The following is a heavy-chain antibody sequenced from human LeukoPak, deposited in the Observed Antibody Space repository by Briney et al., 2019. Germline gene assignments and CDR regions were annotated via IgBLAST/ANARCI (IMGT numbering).Heavy chain of an antibody. CDR2: ISAYNGNT. J-gene: IGHJ3*02. V-gene: IGHV1-18*01. CDR3: ARGGTYCGGDCYYDAFDI. Sequence: ASVKVSCKASGYTFTSYGISWVRQAPGQGLEWMGWISAYNGNTNYAQKLQGRVTMTTDTSTSTAYMELRSLRSDDTAVYYCARGGTYCGGDCYYDAFDIWGQGTMVTVSS. D-gene: IGHD2-21*02. CDR1: GYTFTSYG.